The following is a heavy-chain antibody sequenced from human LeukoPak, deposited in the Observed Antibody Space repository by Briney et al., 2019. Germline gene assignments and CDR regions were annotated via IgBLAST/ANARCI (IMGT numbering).Heavy chain of an antibody. D-gene: IGHD3-22*01. CDR2: VGPDGSDK. V-gene: IGHV3-7*01. CDR3: AIPSSYDGSRYYHAY. CDR1: GITFTSFT. Sequence: PGASLRLSCAASGITFTSFTVTWVRQAPGRGLEWVANVGPDGSDKYYVGSVKGRFTISRDNAKNSLYLQMNSLRADDTAVYYCAIPSSYDGSRYYHAYWGQGTLVSVSS. J-gene: IGHJ4*02.